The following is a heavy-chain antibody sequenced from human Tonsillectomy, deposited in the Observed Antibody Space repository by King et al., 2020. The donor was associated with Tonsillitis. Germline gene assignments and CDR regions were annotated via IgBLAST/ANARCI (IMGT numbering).Heavy chain of an antibody. D-gene: IGHD2-8*01. CDR2: IRFDGSNK. V-gene: IGHV3-30*02. CDR3: AKDLFTNSSGYYLDY. J-gene: IGHJ4*02. CDR1: RLAFNDYG. Sequence: VQLVESGGGVVQPGGSLRLSCAASRLAFNDYGMHWVRQPPGKGLEWVAFIRFDGSNKYYAESVKGRFTISRDNSKNTLYLQMNSLRAEDTAVYYCAKDLFTNSSGYYLDYWGPGTLVTVSS.